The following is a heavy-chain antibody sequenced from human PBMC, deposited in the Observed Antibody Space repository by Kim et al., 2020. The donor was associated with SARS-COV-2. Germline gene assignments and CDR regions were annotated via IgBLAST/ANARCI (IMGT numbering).Heavy chain of an antibody. V-gene: IGHV3-23*01. D-gene: IGHD4-4*01. CDR2: ISDSGGWT. Sequence: GGSLRLSCAASGFTFSSRAMTWVRQAPGKGLEWVSGISDSGGWTTYADSVKGRFTISRDNSKNTLYLQINSLRAEDTAVYYCANREYNDYPEKFWGQGTLVTVSS. CDR3: ANREYNDYPEKF. J-gene: IGHJ4*02. CDR1: GFTFSSRA.